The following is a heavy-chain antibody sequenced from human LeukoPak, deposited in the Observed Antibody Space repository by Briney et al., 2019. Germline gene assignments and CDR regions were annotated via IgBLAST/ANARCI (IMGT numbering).Heavy chain of an antibody. D-gene: IGHD3-10*01. J-gene: IGHJ4*02. CDR2: IYTSGST. Sequence: KASETLSLTCTVSGGSISSGSYYWSWIRQPAGKGLEWIGRIYTSGSTNYNPSLKSRVTISVDTSKNQFSLKLSSVTAADTAVYYCAIEYYGWGSYYRGPFDYWGQETRVTVSS. CDR1: GGSISSGSYY. CDR3: AIEYYGWGSYYRGPFDY. V-gene: IGHV4-61*02.